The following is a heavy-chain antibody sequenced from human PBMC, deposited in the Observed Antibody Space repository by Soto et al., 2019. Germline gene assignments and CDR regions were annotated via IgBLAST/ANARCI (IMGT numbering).Heavy chain of an antibody. CDR3: ARQIYDSDTGPNFQYYFDA. CDR1: GYSFAGYW. Sequence: GESLKISCKGSGYSFAGYWITWVRQKPGKGLEWMGRIDPSDSQTYYSPSFRGHVTISGTKSITTVFLQWSSLRASDTAMYYCARQIYDSDTGPNFQYYFDAWGQGTLVTVSS. D-gene: IGHD3-22*01. V-gene: IGHV5-10-1*01. CDR2: IDPSDSQT. J-gene: IGHJ4*02.